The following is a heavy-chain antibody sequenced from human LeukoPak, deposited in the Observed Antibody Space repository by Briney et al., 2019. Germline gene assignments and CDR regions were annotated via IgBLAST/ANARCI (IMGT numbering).Heavy chain of an antibody. Sequence: SETLSLTCTVSGGSISSSSYYWGWIRQPPGKGLEWIGSIYYSGSTYYNPSLKSRVTISVDTSKNQFSLKLSSVTAADTAVYYCALGDSSWYGNWFDPWGQGTLVTASS. CDR1: GGSISSSSYY. CDR3: ALGDSSWYGNWFDP. CDR2: IYYSGST. V-gene: IGHV4-39*01. D-gene: IGHD6-13*01. J-gene: IGHJ5*02.